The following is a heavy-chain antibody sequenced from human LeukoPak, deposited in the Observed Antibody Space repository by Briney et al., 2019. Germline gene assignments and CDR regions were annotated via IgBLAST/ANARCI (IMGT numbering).Heavy chain of an antibody. Sequence: SVKVSCKASGGTFSSYAISWVRQAPGQGLEWMGGIIPIFGTANYAQKFQGRVTITADESTSTAYMELSSLRSGDTAVYYCAREIHPRFGEYDAFDIWGQGTMVTVSS. V-gene: IGHV1-69*13. CDR3: AREIHPRFGEYDAFDI. CDR2: IIPIFGTA. J-gene: IGHJ3*02. CDR1: GGTFSSYA. D-gene: IGHD3-10*01.